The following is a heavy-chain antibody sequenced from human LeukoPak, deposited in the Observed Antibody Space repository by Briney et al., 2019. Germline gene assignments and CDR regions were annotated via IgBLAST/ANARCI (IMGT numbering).Heavy chain of an antibody. CDR2: IYHGGST. V-gene: IGHV4-38-2*02. Sequence: PSETLSLTCIVSGYSISSGYYWDWIRQPPGKGLEWIGSIYHGGSTYYNPSLKNRLSISVDTSKNQFSLRLSAVTAADTAMYYCARDIEKGDYLPTTSEVWGQGTLVTVSS. CDR3: ARDIEKGDYLPTTSEV. D-gene: IGHD4-17*01. J-gene: IGHJ4*02. CDR1: GYSISSGYY.